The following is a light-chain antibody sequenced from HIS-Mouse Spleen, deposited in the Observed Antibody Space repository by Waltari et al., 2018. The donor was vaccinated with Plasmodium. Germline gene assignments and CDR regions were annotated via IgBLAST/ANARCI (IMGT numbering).Light chain of an antibody. CDR3: QQRSNWPALT. V-gene: IGKV3-11*01. Sequence: EIVMTQSPATLSVSPGERATLSCRASQSVSSNFAWYQQKPGQAPRLLIYDASNRATGIPARFSGSGSGTDFTLTISSLEPEDFAVYYCQQRSNWPALTFGGGTKVEIK. CDR1: QSVSSN. J-gene: IGKJ4*01. CDR2: DAS.